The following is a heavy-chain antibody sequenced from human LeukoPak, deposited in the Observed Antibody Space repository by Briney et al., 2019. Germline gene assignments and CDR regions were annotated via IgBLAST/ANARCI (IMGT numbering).Heavy chain of an antibody. CDR3: ARFYDILTGYYNRGFDP. J-gene: IGHJ5*02. CDR1: GGSFSGYY. CDR2: INQSGST. D-gene: IGHD3-9*01. Sequence: SETLSLTCAVYGGSFSGYYWSWIRQPPGKGLEWIGEINQSGSTNYNPSLKSRVTISVDTSKNQFSLKLSSVTAADTAVYYCARFYDILTGYYNRGFDPWGQGTLVTVSS. V-gene: IGHV4-34*01.